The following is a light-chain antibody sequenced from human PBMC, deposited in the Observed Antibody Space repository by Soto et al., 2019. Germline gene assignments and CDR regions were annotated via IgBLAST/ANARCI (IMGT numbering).Light chain of an antibody. Sequence: EFVLTQSPGNLYFSPGERPNLSCSASQSVNTYLAWYQQKPGQDHRLIIYDEYNRATGIKDRFSGSGSGTDFTLTIRSIEPEDIAVYYCKQHSNWRVTLGGWQKVDIK. CDR3: KQHSNWRVT. CDR2: DEY. CDR1: QSVNTY. V-gene: IGKV3-11*01. J-gene: IGKJ4*01.